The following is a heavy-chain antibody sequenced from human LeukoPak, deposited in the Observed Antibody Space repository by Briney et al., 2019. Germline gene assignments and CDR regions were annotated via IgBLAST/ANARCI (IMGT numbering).Heavy chain of an antibody. CDR2: IYYSGST. D-gene: IGHD5-24*01. CDR3: ARGAATVEMATILDH. V-gene: IGHV4-59*01. Sequence: SETLSLTCTVSGGSTSSYYWSWIRQPPGKGLEWIGYIYYSGSTNYNPSLKSRVTISVDTSKNQFSLKLSSVTAADTAVYYCARGAATVEMATILDHWGQGTLVTVSS. J-gene: IGHJ4*02. CDR1: GGSTSSYY.